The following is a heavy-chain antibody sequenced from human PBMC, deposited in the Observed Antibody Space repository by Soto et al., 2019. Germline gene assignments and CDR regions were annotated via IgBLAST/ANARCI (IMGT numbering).Heavy chain of an antibody. V-gene: IGHV3-74*01. CDR3: AKADSYGYNTPFEH. CDR2: INSDGSIT. Sequence: QPXGSLRLSCASSVCTFSSYWIHCVRQSPGKGLVWVSRINSDGSITTYADSVKGRFTISRDNAKNTLYLQMNSLRAEDTAVYYCAKADSYGYNTPFEHWGQGTLVIVS. D-gene: IGHD5-18*01. CDR1: VCTFSSYW. J-gene: IGHJ4*02.